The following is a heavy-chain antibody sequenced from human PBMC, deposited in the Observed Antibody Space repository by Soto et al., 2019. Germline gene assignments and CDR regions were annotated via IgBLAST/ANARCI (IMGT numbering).Heavy chain of an antibody. CDR1: SASTRSIY. V-gene: IGHV4-59*01. CDR3: ASDIMWSWFDP. J-gene: IGHJ5*02. D-gene: IGHD2-21*01. CDR2: IYNSEST. Sequence: ESMSLASRVSSASTRSIYCSWIRPPTGQAIERIGYIYNSESTIYNPTLKSRITISIETSKHPFSLKLGSVTAGDADVYNCASDIMWSWFDPWGQGTLVTVSS.